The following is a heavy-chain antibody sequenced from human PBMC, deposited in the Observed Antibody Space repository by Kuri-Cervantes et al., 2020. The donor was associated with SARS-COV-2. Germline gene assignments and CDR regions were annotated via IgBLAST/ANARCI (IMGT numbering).Heavy chain of an antibody. Sequence: GESLKISCAASGFTFSSYAMSWVRQAPGKGLEWVSTISGSGGNTYYADSVKGRFTISRDNSKNTLYLQMNSLRAEDTAVYYCARDLRLGKSLDYWGQGTLVTVSS. CDR3: ARDLRLGKSLDY. D-gene: IGHD7-27*01. J-gene: IGHJ4*02. CDR1: GFTFSSYA. V-gene: IGHV3-23*01. CDR2: ISGSGGNT.